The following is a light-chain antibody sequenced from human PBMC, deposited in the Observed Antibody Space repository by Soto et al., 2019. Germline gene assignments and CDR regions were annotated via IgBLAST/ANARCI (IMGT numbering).Light chain of an antibody. Sequence: DIQMAQCPSTLSAFVGDSVTITGRASQNIDTWLAWHQQTPGQVPKLLISKASSLEGGLPSRFSGSGSGTEFTLTISRLQPDDSATYYCQQYNSYRAFGQGTKVDIK. J-gene: IGKJ1*01. CDR2: KAS. CDR3: QQYNSYRA. CDR1: QNIDTW. V-gene: IGKV1-5*03.